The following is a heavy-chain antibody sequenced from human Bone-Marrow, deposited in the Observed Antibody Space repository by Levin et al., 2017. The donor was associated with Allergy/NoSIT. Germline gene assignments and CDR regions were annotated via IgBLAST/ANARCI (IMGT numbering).Heavy chain of an antibody. CDR3: AKGAGWVAGEVALI. CDR1: GFTFNSYA. D-gene: IGHD5-12*01. CDR2: ISGSGSST. V-gene: IGHV3-23*01. Sequence: ETLSLTCAASGFTFNSYALSWVRQAPGKGLEWVSAISGSGSSTYYADSVKGRFTISRDNPKTTVYLQMNSLRAEDTAVYYCAKGAGWVAGEVALIWGQGTLVTVSS. J-gene: IGHJ4*02.